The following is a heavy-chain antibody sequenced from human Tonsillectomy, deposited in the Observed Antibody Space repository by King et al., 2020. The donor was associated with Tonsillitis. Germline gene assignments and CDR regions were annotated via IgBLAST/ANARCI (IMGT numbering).Heavy chain of an antibody. J-gene: IGHJ5*02. Sequence: HVQLQESGPGLVKPSQTLSLTCTVSGGSVSSGSYYWSWIRQPAGKGLEWIGRLYTSGSTNYNPSLKSRITMSLDTSKNQFSLKLSSVTAADTAVYYCARDVYLGYCSGTSCEYWFDPWGQGILVTVSS. CDR3: ARDVYLGYCSGTSCEYWFDP. D-gene: IGHD2-2*01. CDR1: GGSVSSGSYY. V-gene: IGHV4-61*02. CDR2: LYTSGST.